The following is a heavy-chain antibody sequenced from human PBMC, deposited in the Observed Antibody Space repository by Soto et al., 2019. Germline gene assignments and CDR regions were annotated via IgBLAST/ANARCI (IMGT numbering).Heavy chain of an antibody. J-gene: IGHJ4*02. V-gene: IGHV3-15*01. Sequence: EVQLVDSGGGLVKPGGSLRLSCAASGFTFSNAWMTWVRQAPGKGLEWACRGKSKTDGGRIDYAASVKDRFTITRDDSKNTLYLQMNSLKTEDTAVYYCIGTYSGSSMRFDYWGQGTLVTVSS. CDR2: GKSKTDGGRI. CDR3: IGTYSGSSMRFDY. CDR1: GFTFSNAW. D-gene: IGHD5-12*01.